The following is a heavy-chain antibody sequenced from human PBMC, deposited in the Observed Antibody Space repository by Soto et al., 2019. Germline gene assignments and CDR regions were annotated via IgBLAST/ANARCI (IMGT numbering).Heavy chain of an antibody. Sequence: RASVKVSCKASGYTFTSYDINWVRQATGQGLEWMGWMNPNSGNTGYAQKFQGRVTMTRNTSISTAYMELSSLRSEDTAVYYCAREYDFWSGYYRYYYGMDVWGQGTTVTVSS. CDR3: AREYDFWSGYYRYYYGMDV. CDR2: MNPNSGNT. D-gene: IGHD3-3*01. V-gene: IGHV1-8*01. J-gene: IGHJ6*02. CDR1: GYTFTSYD.